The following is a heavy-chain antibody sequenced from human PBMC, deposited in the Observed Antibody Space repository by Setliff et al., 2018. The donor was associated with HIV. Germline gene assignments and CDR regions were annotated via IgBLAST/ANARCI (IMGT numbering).Heavy chain of an antibody. D-gene: IGHD2-8*01. CDR3: ATKVYCTNGVCLDAFDI. CDR1: GYTFTGYF. CDR2: IIPNSAGT. V-gene: IGHV1-2*06. J-gene: IGHJ3*02. Sequence: ASVKVSCKASGYTFTGYFVHWVRQAPGQGLEWMGRIIPNSAGTNYAQKFQGRVTMTRDTSISTAYMELSRLRSDDTAVYYCATKVYCTNGVCLDAFDIWGQGTMVTVS.